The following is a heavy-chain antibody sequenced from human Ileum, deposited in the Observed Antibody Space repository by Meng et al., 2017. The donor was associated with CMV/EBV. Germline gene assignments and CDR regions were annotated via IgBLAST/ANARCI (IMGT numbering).Heavy chain of an antibody. Sequence: FRSCWMRWVRQVPGTGRVWVARISSDGTGSTYAASVRGRFTISRDNAENTLYLQMNSLRAEDTALYYCARADIGITVAGARTRFDPWGQGTLVTVSS. CDR1: FRSCW. CDR3: ARADIGITVAGARTRFDP. D-gene: IGHD1-20*01. J-gene: IGHJ5*02. V-gene: IGHV3-74*03. CDR2: ISSDGTGS.